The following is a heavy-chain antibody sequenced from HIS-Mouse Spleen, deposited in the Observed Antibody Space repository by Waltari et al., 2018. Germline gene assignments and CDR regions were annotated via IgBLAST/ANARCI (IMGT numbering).Heavy chain of an antibody. J-gene: IGHJ4*02. CDR1: GFTLRSYA. CDR3: ARDHSGWYFDY. CDR2: ISYDGSNK. Sequence: QVQLVESGGGVVQPGRSLRLSCAACGFTLRSYAMHWVRQAPGKGLEWVAVISYDGSNKYYADSVKGRFTISRDNSKNTLYLQMNSLRAEDTAVYYCARDHSGWYFDYWGQGTLVTVSS. V-gene: IGHV3-30-3*01. D-gene: IGHD6-19*01.